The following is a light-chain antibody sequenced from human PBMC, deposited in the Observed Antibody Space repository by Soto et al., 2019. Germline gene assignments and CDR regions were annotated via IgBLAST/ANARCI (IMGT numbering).Light chain of an antibody. CDR2: GAS. J-gene: IGKJ5*01. CDR1: QNVDSNY. Sequence: IVLTQSPGTLSLSPGERATLSCRASQNVDSNYLAWYQQKPGQAPRIIIFGASSRPTDIPARFSGSGSGTDFTLTISSLEPEDFALYYCQQRSNWPITFGQGTRLEIK. V-gene: IGKV3D-20*02. CDR3: QQRSNWPIT.